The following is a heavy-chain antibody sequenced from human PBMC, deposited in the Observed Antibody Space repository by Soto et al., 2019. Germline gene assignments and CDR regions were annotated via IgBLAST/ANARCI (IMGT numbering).Heavy chain of an antibody. J-gene: IGHJ3*01. V-gene: IGHV4-38-2*01. CDR2: IFHGGNT. CDR1: GFFISSGNY. Sequence: SETLSLTCAVSGFFISSGNYWGWIRKPPGKGLEWIGSIFHGGNTYYNPSLKSRVTISVDMSKNQFSLKLNSVTAAGTAVYYCARARWYDAFDVWGQGTVVTVSS. D-gene: IGHD2-15*01. CDR3: ARARWYDAFDV.